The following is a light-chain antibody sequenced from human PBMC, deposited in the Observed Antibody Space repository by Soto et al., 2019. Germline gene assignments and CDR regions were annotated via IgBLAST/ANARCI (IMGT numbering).Light chain of an antibody. Sequence: DIQMTQSPSTLSASVGDRVTITCRASHTISSWLAWYQQKPGKAPNLLIYKASTLESGVPSRFSGGGSGTEFTLTISSLQADDLATYFCQRYDNFPITFGQGTRLEIK. CDR2: KAS. CDR3: QRYDNFPIT. V-gene: IGKV1-5*03. J-gene: IGKJ5*01. CDR1: HTISSW.